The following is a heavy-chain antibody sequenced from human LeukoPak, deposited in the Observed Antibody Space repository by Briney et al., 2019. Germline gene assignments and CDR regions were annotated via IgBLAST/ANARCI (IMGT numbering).Heavy chain of an antibody. J-gene: IGHJ3*02. D-gene: IGHD4-17*01. CDR3: ARPHDYVNDAFDI. CDR2: IYPGDSDT. V-gene: IGHV5-51*01. Sequence: GESLKISCKGSGYSFTSYWIGWVRQMPGKGLEWMGIIYPGDSDTRYSPSFQGQVTFSADKSISTAYLQWSSLKASDTAMYYCARPHDYVNDAFDIWGQGTMVTVSS. CDR1: GYSFTSYW.